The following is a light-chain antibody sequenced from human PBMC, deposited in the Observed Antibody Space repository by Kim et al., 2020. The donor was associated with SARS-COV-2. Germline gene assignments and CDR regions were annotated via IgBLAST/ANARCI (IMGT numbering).Light chain of an antibody. CDR2: ATS. V-gene: IGKV1-17*03. CDR3: LQQQSYPYT. J-gene: IGKJ2*01. CDR1: QRNNIF. Sequence: SASVGARVPSTYRASQRNNIFLAWFQQNPGKVPTRLIYATSSLQCGVPSRFSGSGSETEFTLTISSLQPEVFATYYCLQQQSYPYTFGQGTRLEI.